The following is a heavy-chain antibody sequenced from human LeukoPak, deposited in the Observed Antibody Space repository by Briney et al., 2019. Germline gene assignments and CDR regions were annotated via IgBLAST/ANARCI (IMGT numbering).Heavy chain of an antibody. D-gene: IGHD6-6*01. Sequence: SETLSLTCTISGYSISSGYYWGWIRQPPGKGLEWIGSIYHSGGTYYNPSLKSRVTISVDTSKNQFSLKLSSVTAADTAVYYCARAGGSSSPGWGQGTLVTVSS. J-gene: IGHJ4*02. V-gene: IGHV4-38-2*02. CDR3: ARAGGSSSPG. CDR2: IYHSGGT. CDR1: GYSISSGYY.